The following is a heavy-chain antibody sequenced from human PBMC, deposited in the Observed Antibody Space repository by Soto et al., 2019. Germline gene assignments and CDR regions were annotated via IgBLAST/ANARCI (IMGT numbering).Heavy chain of an antibody. Sequence: QITLKESGPTLVQPTQTLTLTCSCSGFSLTTGGMGVGWIRQPPGKALEWLALIYWDDDKGYSPSLKSRLTIIKDISNNQVVLTMTKVDPVDTATYYCARIYCAGGNCYRRGGFYYGMDVWGQGTTVTVSS. CDR2: IYWDDDK. CDR3: ARIYCAGGNCYRRGGFYYGMDV. CDR1: GFSLTTGGMG. J-gene: IGHJ6*02. D-gene: IGHD2-8*02. V-gene: IGHV2-5*02.